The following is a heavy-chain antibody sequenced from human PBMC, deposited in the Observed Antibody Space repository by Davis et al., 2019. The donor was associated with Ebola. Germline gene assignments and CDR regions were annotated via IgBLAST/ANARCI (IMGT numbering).Heavy chain of an antibody. CDR2: ISYDGSNK. V-gene: IGHV3-30-3*01. CDR3: ARVRNSYGLLGLGY. CDR1: GFTFSSYA. D-gene: IGHD5-18*01. Sequence: GESLKIPCAASGFTFSSYAMHWVRQAPGKGLEWVAVISYDGSNKYYADSVKGRFTISRDNSKNTLYLQMNSLRAEDTAVYYCARVRNSYGLLGLGYWGQGTLVTVSS. J-gene: IGHJ4*02.